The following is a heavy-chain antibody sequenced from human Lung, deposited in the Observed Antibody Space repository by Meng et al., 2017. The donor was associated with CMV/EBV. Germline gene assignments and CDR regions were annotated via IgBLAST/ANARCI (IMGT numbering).Heavy chain of an antibody. V-gene: IGHV1-69*05. CDR3: ARGPGIAVAGLFDY. CDR2: IIPIFGTA. D-gene: IGHD6-19*01. CDR1: GGTFSGYA. J-gene: IGHJ4*01. Sequence: SXXVSCKASGGTFSGYAISWVRQAPGQGLEWMGGIIPIFGTANYAQKFQGRVTITTDESTSTAYMELSSLRSEDTAVYYCARGPGIAVAGLFDYWGHGTLVTVSS.